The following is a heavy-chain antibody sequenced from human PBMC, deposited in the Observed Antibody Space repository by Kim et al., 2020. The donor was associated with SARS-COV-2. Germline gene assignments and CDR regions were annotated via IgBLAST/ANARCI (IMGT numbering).Heavy chain of an antibody. Sequence: GGSLRLSCAASGFTFSNAWMSWVRQAPGKGLEWVGRIKSKTDGGTTDYAAPVKGRFTISRDDSKNTLYLQMNSLKTEETAVYYCTTDMPPNTYYYDSSDVDYWGQGTLVTVSS. CDR3: TTDMPPNTYYYDSSDVDY. CDR1: GFTFSNAW. J-gene: IGHJ4*02. D-gene: IGHD3-22*01. CDR2: IKSKTDGGTT. V-gene: IGHV3-15*01.